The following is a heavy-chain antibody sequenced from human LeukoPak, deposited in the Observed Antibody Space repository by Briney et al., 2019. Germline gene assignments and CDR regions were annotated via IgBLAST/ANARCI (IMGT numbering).Heavy chain of an antibody. CDR1: GFIFDNFG. Sequence: GGSLRLSCAASGFIFDNFGMHWVRQAPGKGPEWVANIWYDGMNKYYGDSVKGRFTISRDTSKNTLYLQMNSLRAEDTAVYYCARDISYYYDSSGYYYPIFDYWGQGALVTVSS. J-gene: IGHJ4*02. D-gene: IGHD3-22*01. CDR2: IWYDGMNK. CDR3: ARDISYYYDSSGYYYPIFDY. V-gene: IGHV3-33*01.